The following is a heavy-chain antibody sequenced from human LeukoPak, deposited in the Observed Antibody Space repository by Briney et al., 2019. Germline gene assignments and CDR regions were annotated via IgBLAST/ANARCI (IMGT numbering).Heavy chain of an antibody. J-gene: IGHJ4*02. CDR1: GFTFSSYS. D-gene: IGHD6-6*01. Sequence: GGSLRLSCAASGFTFSSYSMNWVRQAPGKGLEWVSYISSSSTIYYADSVKGRFTISRDNAKNSLYLQMNSLRAEDTAVYYCARDLRVAARRGDDYWGQGTLVTVSS. CDR2: ISSSSTI. V-gene: IGHV3-48*01. CDR3: ARDLRVAARRGDDY.